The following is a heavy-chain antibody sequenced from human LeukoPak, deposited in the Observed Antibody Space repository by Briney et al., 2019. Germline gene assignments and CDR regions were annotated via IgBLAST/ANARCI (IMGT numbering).Heavy chain of an antibody. CDR2: ISSGGSIF. CDR1: GFTFSSYE. J-gene: IGHJ4*02. V-gene: IGHV3-48*03. Sequence: GGSLRLSCAASGFTFSSYEINWVRQAPGKGLEWISYISSGGSIFYNADSVMGRFTISRDNAKNSLYLQMNSLRAEDTAVYYCARSDRLDYWGQGTLVTVSS. CDR3: ARSDRLDY.